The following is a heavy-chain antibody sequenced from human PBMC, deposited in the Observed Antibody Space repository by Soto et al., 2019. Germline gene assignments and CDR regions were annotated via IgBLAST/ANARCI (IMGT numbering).Heavy chain of an antibody. D-gene: IGHD1-1*01. CDR3: VRDGTKTLRDWFDP. V-gene: IGHV4-4*07. CDR1: GASISGFY. CDR2: IYATGTT. Sequence: QVQPQESGPGLVKPSETLSLTCTVSGASISGFYWSWIRKAAGKGLEWIGRIYATGTTDYNPSLKSRVMMSVDTSKKQFSLKLRSVTAADTAVYYCVRDGTKTLRDWFDPWGQGISVTVSS. J-gene: IGHJ5*02.